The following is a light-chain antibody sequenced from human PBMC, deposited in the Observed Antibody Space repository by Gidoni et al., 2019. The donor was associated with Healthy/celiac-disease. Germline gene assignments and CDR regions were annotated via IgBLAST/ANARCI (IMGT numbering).Light chain of an antibody. V-gene: IGKV2-28*01. J-gene: IGKJ3*01. CDR2: LGS. CDR3: MQALQTPIT. Sequence: DIVMTPSPLSLPVTPGEPASISCRSSQSLLHSNGYNYLDWYLQKPGQSPQLLIYLGSNRASGVPDRFSGSGSGTDFTRKISRVEAEDVGVYYCMQALQTPITFGPGTKVDIK. CDR1: QSLLHSNGYNY.